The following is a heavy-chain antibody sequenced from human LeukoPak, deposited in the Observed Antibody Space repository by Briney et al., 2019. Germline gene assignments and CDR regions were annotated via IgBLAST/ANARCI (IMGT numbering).Heavy chain of an antibody. V-gene: IGHV5-51*01. CDR2: IYPGDSDT. D-gene: IGHD3/OR15-3a*01. CDR1: GYSFNSYW. CDR3: ARHRAFRFLDPNHGDYYYYYYMDV. Sequence: GESLKISCKGSGYSFNSYWIGWVRQMPGKGLEWMGIIYPGDSDTRYSPSFRGQVTISADKSISTAYLQWSSLKASDTAMYYCARHRAFRFLDPNHGDYYYYYYMDVWGKGTTVTVSS. J-gene: IGHJ6*03.